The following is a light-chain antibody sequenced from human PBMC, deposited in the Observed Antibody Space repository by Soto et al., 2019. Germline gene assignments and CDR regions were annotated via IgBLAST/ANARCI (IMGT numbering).Light chain of an antibody. CDR2: KAS. CDR1: QSISTW. Sequence: DIQMTQSPSTLSASVGYRVTITCRASQSISTWLAWYQRKPGKAPKLLIYKASSLESGVPSRFSGSGSGKEFTLTISSLQPDDFATYFAQQYNSYSTFGQGTKVDIX. V-gene: IGKV1-5*03. CDR3: QQYNSYST. J-gene: IGKJ1*01.